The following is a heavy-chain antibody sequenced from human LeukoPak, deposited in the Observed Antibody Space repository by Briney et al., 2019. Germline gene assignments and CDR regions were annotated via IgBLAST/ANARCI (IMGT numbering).Heavy chain of an antibody. D-gene: IGHD4-23*01. J-gene: IGHJ4*02. V-gene: IGHV1-8*01. CDR3: ARFPLRAYGGGLDY. CDR2: MNPNSGNT. Sequence: ASVKVSCKASGYTFTSYDINWVRQATGQGHEWMGWMNPNSGNTGYAQKFQGRVTMTRNTSISTAYMELSSLRSEDTAVYYCARFPLRAYGGGLDYWGQGTLVTVSS. CDR1: GYTFTSYD.